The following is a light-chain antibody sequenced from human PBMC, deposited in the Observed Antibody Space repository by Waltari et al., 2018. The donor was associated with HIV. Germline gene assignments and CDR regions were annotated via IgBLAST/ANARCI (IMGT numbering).Light chain of an antibody. CDR2: GAS. CDR1: QTISNN. J-gene: IGKJ4*01. Sequence: EIVMTQSPATLSVSPGGKATLSCRASQTISNNIAWFQQKPGQAPRLLIYGASSRATGIPASFSGSGSGTNFTLTINSLQSEHFAVYYCQQSNNWLTFGGGTKLEIK. CDR3: QQSNNWLT. V-gene: IGKV3-15*01.